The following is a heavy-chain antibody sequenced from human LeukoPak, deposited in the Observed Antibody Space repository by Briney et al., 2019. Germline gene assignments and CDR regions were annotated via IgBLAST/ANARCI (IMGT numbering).Heavy chain of an antibody. D-gene: IGHD6-6*01. CDR3: AGKLEYSTIQH. Sequence: PGGSLRLSCAASAFTFPTYGMIWVRQAPGKGLEWVSSITESGDNTYYADSVKGRFTISRDNAKNSLYLQMNSLRAEDTAVYYCAGKLEYSTIQHWGQGTLVTVSS. V-gene: IGHV3-21*01. CDR2: ITESGDNT. CDR1: AFTFPTYG. J-gene: IGHJ1*01.